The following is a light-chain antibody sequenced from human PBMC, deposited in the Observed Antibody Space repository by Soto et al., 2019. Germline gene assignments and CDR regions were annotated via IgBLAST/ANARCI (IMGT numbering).Light chain of an antibody. J-gene: IGLJ1*01. CDR2: GVT. Sequence: QSALTQPASVSGSPGQSITITCTGTSSDIGGYDYVSWYQHHPGKAPKVIIYGVTNRPSGVSHRFSGSKSVNTASLTISGLQAEDEADYYCTSYTSSSTHVFGTGTKLTVL. CDR1: SSDIGGYDY. V-gene: IGLV2-14*01. CDR3: TSYTSSSTHV.